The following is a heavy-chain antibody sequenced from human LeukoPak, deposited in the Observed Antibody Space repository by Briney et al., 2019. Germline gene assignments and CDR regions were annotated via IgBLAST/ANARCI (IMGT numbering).Heavy chain of an antibody. V-gene: IGHV7-4-1*02. CDR2: LNTNTENP. Sequence: ASVKVSCKASGYTFTNYALNWVRQAPGQVLEWMGWLNTNTENPTYAQGFTGRFVFSLDTSVSTAYLQINSLKAEDTALYYCARTGGDYYDSGGYYFANDYWGQGTLVTISS. CDR1: GYTFTNYA. D-gene: IGHD3-22*01. CDR3: ARTGGDYYDSGGYYFANDY. J-gene: IGHJ4*02.